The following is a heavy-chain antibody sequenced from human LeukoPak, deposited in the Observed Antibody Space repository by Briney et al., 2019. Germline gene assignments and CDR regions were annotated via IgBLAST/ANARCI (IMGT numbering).Heavy chain of an antibody. D-gene: IGHD6-19*01. Sequence: SETPSLTCTVSGYSISSGYYWGWIRQPPGKGLEWIGSIYHSGSTYYNPSLKSRVTISVDTSKNQFSLKLSSVTAADTAVYYCAREDDEQWLVPEYFDYWGQGTLVTVSS. CDR3: AREDDEQWLVPEYFDY. CDR1: GYSISSGYY. V-gene: IGHV4-38-2*02. J-gene: IGHJ4*02. CDR2: IYHSGST.